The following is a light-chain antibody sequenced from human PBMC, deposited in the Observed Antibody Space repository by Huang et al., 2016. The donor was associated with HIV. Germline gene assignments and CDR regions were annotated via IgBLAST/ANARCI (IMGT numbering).Light chain of an antibody. V-gene: IGKV1-5*03. CDR1: QNINTW. CDR2: RAS. Sequence: DTHMPQSSSPLSASVGDRVTITCRASQNINTWLAWYQQKPGKAPDLLISRASSLQVGVPSRFTCSGSGTEFTLTITSLQPDDLGTYYCQQYNTYLYTFGQGTKLEI. CDR3: QQYNTYLYT. J-gene: IGKJ2*01.